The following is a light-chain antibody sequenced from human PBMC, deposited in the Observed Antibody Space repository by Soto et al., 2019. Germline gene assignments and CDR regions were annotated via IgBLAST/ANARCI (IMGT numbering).Light chain of an antibody. CDR3: QQLDTFPRT. J-gene: IGKJ3*01. CDR1: QGISSH. V-gene: IGKV1-9*01. Sequence: DIQLTQSPSFVSASVGDRVTITCRASQGISSHLAWYQQKPGKAPKVLIYAASLLQSGVPSRFSGSGSGTEFTLTINSLQPEDLATYYCQQLDTFPRTFGPGTKVDAK. CDR2: AAS.